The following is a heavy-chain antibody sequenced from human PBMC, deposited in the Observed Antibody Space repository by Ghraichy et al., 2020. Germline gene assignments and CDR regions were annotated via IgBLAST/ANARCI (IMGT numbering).Heavy chain of an antibody. CDR1: GGTFSSYA. J-gene: IGHJ6*02. Sequence: SVKDSCKASGGTFSSYAISWVRQAPGQGLEWMGGIIPIFGIANYAQKFQGRVTITADKSTSTAYMELSSLRSEDTAVYYCARGSFTIFGVVKPAARRGMDVWGQGTTVTVSS. D-gene: IGHD3-3*01. CDR3: ARGSFTIFGVVKPAARRGMDV. CDR2: IIPIFGIA. V-gene: IGHV1-69*10.